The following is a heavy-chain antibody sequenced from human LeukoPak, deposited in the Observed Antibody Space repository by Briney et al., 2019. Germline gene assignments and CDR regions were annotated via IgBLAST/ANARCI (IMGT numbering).Heavy chain of an antibody. J-gene: IGHJ4*02. V-gene: IGHV3-64*04. D-gene: IGHD5-12*01. CDR3: AKRLEVVATTIDY. Sequence: GGSLRLSCSASGFTFSSYAMHWVRQAPGKGLEYVSAISSNGGSTYYADSVKGRFTISRDNSKNTLYLQMNSLRGEDTAVYYCAKRLEVVATTIDYWGQGTLVTVSS. CDR2: ISSNGGST. CDR1: GFTFSSYA.